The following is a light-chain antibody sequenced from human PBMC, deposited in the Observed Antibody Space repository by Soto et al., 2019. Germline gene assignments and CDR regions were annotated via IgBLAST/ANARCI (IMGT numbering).Light chain of an antibody. J-gene: IGLJ2*01. Sequence: QSVLTQPPSASGSPGQSVTISCTGTSSDVGGYNYVSWYQQHPGKAPKLMIYEVSKRPSGVPDRFSGSKSGNTASLTVSGLQAEDEADYYCSSYAGSNILVFGGGTKLTVL. CDR3: SSYAGSNILV. V-gene: IGLV2-8*01. CDR2: EVS. CDR1: SSDVGGYNY.